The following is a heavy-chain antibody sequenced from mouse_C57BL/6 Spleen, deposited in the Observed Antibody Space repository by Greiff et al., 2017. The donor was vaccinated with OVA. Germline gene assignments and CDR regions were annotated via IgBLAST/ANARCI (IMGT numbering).Heavy chain of an antibody. CDR3: ANYDDDRGFAY. J-gene: IGHJ3*01. D-gene: IGHD2-4*01. Sequence: VQLQQPGAELVKPGASVKLSCKASGYTFTSYWMHWVKQRPGRGLEWIGRIAPNSGGTKYNEPFKSKATLTVYRHSRTAYMQLSSLTSEDAAVYYWANYDDDRGFAYWGQGTPVTVSA. V-gene: IGHV1-72*01. CDR2: IAPNSGGT. CDR1: GYTFTSYW.